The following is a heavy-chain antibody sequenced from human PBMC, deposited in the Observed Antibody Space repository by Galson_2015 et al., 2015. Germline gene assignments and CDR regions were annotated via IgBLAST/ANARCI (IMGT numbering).Heavy chain of an antibody. J-gene: IGHJ5*02. CDR3: ARGGGTMVRGVTLLYNWFDP. CDR2: INSDGGST. CDR1: AFSFSTYW. D-gene: IGHD3-10*01. V-gene: IGHV3-74*01. Sequence: SLRLSCAASAFSFSTYWMYWVRQAPGKGLVWVSRINSDGGSTSYADSVKDRFTISRDNAKNTLYLQMNSLRAEDTAVYYCARGGGTMVRGVTLLYNWFDPWGQGTLVTVSS.